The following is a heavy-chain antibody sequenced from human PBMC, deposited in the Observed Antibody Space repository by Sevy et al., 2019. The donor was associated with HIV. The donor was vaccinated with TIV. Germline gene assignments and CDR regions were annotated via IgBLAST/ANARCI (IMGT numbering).Heavy chain of an antibody. CDR3: ARDRTGHTYYYDSSGYPLPNDY. CDR2: INPNSGGT. D-gene: IGHD3-22*01. J-gene: IGHJ4*02. V-gene: IGHV1-2*02. Sequence: ASVKVSCKASGYTFTGYYMHWVRQAPGQGLEWMGWINPNSGGTNYAQKFQGRVTMTRDTSISTAYMELSRLRSDETAVYYCARDRTGHTYYYDSSGYPLPNDYWGQGTLVTVSS. CDR1: GYTFTGYY.